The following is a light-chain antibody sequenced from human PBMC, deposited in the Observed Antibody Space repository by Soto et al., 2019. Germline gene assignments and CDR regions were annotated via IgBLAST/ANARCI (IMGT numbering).Light chain of an antibody. CDR3: QTWSTDIRV. CDR2: VNSDGSH. V-gene: IGLV4-69*01. Sequence: QPVLTQSPSASASLGASVKLTCTLSSGHNSYAIAWHQQQPEKGPRYFMKVNSDGSHSKGDGIPDRFSGSSSGAERYLTIARLPSEYVAEYYCQTWSTDIRVFGGGTKLTVL. CDR1: SGHNSYA. J-gene: IGLJ3*02.